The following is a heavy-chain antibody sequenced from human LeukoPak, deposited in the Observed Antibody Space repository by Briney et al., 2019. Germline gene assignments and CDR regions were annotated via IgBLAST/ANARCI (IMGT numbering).Heavy chain of an antibody. J-gene: IGHJ4*02. CDR2: ISGSGGST. CDR3: AKEGQTYYDILTGYAGQYYFDY. CDR1: GFTFSSYA. V-gene: IGHV3-23*01. Sequence: GGSLRLSCAASGFTFSSYAMSWVRQAPGKGLEWVSAISGSGGSTYYADSVKGRFTISRDNSKNTLYLQMNSLRAEDTAVYYCAKEGQTYYDILTGYAGQYYFDYWGQGTLVTVSS. D-gene: IGHD3-9*01.